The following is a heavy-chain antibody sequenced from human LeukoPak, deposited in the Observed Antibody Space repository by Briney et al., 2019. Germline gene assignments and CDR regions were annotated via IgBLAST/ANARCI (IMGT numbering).Heavy chain of an antibody. V-gene: IGHV3-7*01. Sequence: GGSLRLFCGGSGLSFSGQWMNWVRQAPGQGLEWVANIKYDGSEKYYVDSVKGRFTISRDDAKNSLSLQMSNVRAEDTAVYYCAFNNNFKYWGQGTQVTVSS. CDR1: GLSFSGQW. D-gene: IGHD4-11*01. J-gene: IGHJ4*02. CDR3: AFNNNFKY. CDR2: IKYDGSEK.